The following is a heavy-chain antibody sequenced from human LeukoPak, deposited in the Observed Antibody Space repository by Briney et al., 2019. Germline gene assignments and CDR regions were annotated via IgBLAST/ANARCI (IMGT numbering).Heavy chain of an antibody. Sequence: AGGSLRLSCAASGFTFYDYGMSWVRQAPGKGLEWVSGINWNGGSTVYADSVKGRFTISRDNAKNSLYLQMNSLRAEDTALYHCARDFGYDSSGYYYPGSDYWGQGTLVTVSS. J-gene: IGHJ4*02. CDR3: ARDFGYDSSGYYYPGSDY. CDR1: GFTFYDYG. V-gene: IGHV3-20*01. D-gene: IGHD3-22*01. CDR2: INWNGGST.